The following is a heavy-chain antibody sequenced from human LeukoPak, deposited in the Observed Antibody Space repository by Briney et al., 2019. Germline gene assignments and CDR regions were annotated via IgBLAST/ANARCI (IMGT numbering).Heavy chain of an antibody. D-gene: IGHD1-26*01. CDR3: ARVRWEAFDI. Sequence: ASVKVSCKASGGTFSSYGISWVRQAPGQGLEWMGGIIPIFGTANYAQKFQGRVTITADESASTAYMELSSLRSKDTAVYYCARVRWEAFDIWGQGTMVTVSS. V-gene: IGHV1-69*13. CDR1: GGTFSSYG. CDR2: IIPIFGTA. J-gene: IGHJ3*02.